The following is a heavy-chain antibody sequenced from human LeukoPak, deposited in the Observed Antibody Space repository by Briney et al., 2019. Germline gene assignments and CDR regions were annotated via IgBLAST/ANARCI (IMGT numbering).Heavy chain of an antibody. V-gene: IGHV3-74*01. Sequence: GGSLRLSCAASGFTFSSNWMHWVRQAPGKGLVWVSRINEDGSTTNYADSVKGRFTISRDNAKNTLYLQMNSLRAEDTAVYYCASLSLGHYWGQGTLVTVS. CDR1: GFTFSSNW. CDR2: INEDGSTT. CDR3: ASLSLGHY. J-gene: IGHJ4*02. D-gene: IGHD6-6*01.